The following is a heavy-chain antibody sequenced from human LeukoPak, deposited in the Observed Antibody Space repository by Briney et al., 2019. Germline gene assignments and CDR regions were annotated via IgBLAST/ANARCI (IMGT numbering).Heavy chain of an antibody. CDR2: IYYSGST. CDR1: GGSISSSSYY. Sequence: SETLSLTCTVSGGSISSSSYYWGWIRQPPGKGLEWMGSIYYSGSTYYNPSLKSRVTISVDTSKNQFSLKLSSVTAADTAVYYCARHDHDYIWASYRHGRYDYWGQGTLVTVSS. V-gene: IGHV4-39*01. J-gene: IGHJ4*02. CDR3: ARHDHDYIWASYRHGRYDY. D-gene: IGHD3-16*02.